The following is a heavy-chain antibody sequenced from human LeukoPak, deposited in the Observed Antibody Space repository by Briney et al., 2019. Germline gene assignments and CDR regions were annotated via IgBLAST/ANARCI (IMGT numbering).Heavy chain of an antibody. V-gene: IGHV3-21*06. J-gene: IGHJ6*03. Sequence: GRSLRLSCVDSGFTFSTYSFSCVPEAPGKRLECVSAISGNGRYLYHADLVTGRFTTSRDNANNSLFLQMISLRVEDTAVYYCARIWIPSGDLGQLKVGHYMDVWGKGITVTVSS. D-gene: IGHD2-8*01. CDR1: GFTFSTYS. CDR2: ISGNGRYL. CDR3: ARIWIPSGDLGQLKVGHYMDV.